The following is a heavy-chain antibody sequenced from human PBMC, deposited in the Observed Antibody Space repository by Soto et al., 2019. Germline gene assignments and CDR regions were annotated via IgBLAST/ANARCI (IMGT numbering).Heavy chain of an antibody. CDR3: ARAGYGSDN. D-gene: IGHD3-10*01. CDR1: GGSFSGYY. Sequence: PSETLSLTCAVYGGSFSGYYWSWIRQPPGKGLEWIGEINHSGSTNYNPSLKSRVTISVDTSKNQFSLKLSSVTAADTAVYYRARAGYGSDNWGQGTLVTVSS. V-gene: IGHV4-34*01. J-gene: IGHJ4*02. CDR2: INHSGST.